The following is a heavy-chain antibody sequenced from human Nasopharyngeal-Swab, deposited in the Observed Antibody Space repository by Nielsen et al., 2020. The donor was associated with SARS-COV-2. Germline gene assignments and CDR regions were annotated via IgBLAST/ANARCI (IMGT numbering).Heavy chain of an antibody. J-gene: IGHJ4*02. V-gene: IGHV3-48*03. Sequence: VRQASGKGLEWVSYISSSGSTIYYADSVKGRFTISRDNAKNSLYLQMNSLRAEDTAVYYCAIDSSGYFDYWGQGTLVTVSS. CDR3: AIDSSGYFDY. CDR2: ISSSGSTI. D-gene: IGHD3-22*01.